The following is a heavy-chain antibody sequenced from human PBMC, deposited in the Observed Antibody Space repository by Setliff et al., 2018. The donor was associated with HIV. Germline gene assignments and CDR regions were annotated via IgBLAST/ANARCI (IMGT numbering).Heavy chain of an antibody. Sequence: ASVKVSCKASGYTFTSYAINWVRQAPGQSLEWMAWINGGNGDTKYSQKFQGRVTVTGDTSAITAYMELSDLRSEDTAVYYCARDSLPYYYGSGTDSFDIWGQGTMVTVPS. J-gene: IGHJ3*02. D-gene: IGHD3-10*01. V-gene: IGHV1-3*01. CDR1: GYTFTSYA. CDR2: INGGNGDT. CDR3: ARDSLPYYYGSGTDSFDI.